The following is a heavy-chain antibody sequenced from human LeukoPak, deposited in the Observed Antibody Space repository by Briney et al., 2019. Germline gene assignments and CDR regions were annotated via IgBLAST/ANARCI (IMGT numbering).Heavy chain of an antibody. V-gene: IGHV3-7*05. Sequence: GGSLRLSCEVSGFTFSSNWMHWVRQAPGKGPEWVANIKQDGGEKYYVDSVRGRFTISRDNAKNSLYLQMNSLRAEDTAVYYCARGKGYADYVGGQGTLVTVSS. J-gene: IGHJ4*02. CDR2: IKQDGGEK. D-gene: IGHD4-17*01. CDR3: ARGKGYADYV. CDR1: GFTFSSNW.